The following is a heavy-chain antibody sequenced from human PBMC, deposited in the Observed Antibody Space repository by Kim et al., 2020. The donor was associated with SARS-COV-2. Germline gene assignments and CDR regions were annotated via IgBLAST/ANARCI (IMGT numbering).Heavy chain of an antibody. D-gene: IGHD2-21*02. CDR3: ASGCGGDCYNDY. Sequence: NYNPSLKSRVTISVDTSKNQFSLKLSSVTAADTAVYYCASGCGGDCYNDYWGQGTLVTVSS. V-gene: IGHV4-34*01. J-gene: IGHJ4*02.